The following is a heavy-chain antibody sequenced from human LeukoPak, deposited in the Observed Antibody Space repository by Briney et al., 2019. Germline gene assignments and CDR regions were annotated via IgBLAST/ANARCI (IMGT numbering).Heavy chain of an antibody. D-gene: IGHD6-6*01. CDR1: GYSISSGYY. V-gene: IGHV4-38-2*02. J-gene: IGHJ4*02. CDR3: ARDLVYGY. Sequence: SETLSLTCAVSGYSISSGYYWGWIRQPPGKGLEWIGYIYYSGSTNYNPSLKSRVTISVDTSKNQFSLKLSSVTAADTAVYYCARDLVYGYWGQGTLVTVSS. CDR2: IYYSGST.